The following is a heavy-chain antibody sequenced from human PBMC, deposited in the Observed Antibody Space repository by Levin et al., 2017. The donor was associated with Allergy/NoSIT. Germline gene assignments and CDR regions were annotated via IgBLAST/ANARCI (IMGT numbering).Heavy chain of an antibody. J-gene: IGHJ4*02. CDR3: ARDLYYGSGSYLGY. D-gene: IGHD3-10*01. V-gene: IGHV3-30-3*01. CDR1: GFTFNSYA. CDR2: ISYDGSNK. Sequence: GGSLRLSCAASGFTFNSYAVHWVRQAPGKGLEWVAVISYDGSNKYYADSVKGRFTISRDNSKNTLYLQMNSLRAEDTAVYYCARDLYYGSGSYLGYWGQGTLVTVSS.